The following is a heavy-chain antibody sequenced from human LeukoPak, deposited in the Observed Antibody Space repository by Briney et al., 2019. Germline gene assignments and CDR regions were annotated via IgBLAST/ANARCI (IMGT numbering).Heavy chain of an antibody. CDR3: ARGVYSSGWYWDYYYYYMDV. J-gene: IGHJ6*03. CDR1: GYTFTSYG. V-gene: IGHV1-18*01. Sequence: GASVKVSCKASGYTFTSYGISWVRQAPGQGLEWMGWISAYNGNTNYAQKLQGRVTMTTDTSTSTAYMELRSLRSDDTAVYYCARGVYSSGWYWDYYYYYMDVWGKGTTVTVSS. D-gene: IGHD6-19*01. CDR2: ISAYNGNT.